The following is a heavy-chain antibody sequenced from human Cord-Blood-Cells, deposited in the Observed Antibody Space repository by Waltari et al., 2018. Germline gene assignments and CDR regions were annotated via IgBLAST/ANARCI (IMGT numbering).Heavy chain of an antibody. V-gene: IGHV1-69*09. CDR2: IIPILGIA. Sequence: VQLVQSGAEVKKPGSSVQGSCKASGGTFSSYAISWVRQVPGQGIEWMGRIIPILGIANYAQKFQGRVTITADKSTSTAYMELSSLRSEDTAVYYCARDERYFDLWGRGTLVTVSS. J-gene: IGHJ2*01. CDR1: GGTFSSYA. CDR3: ARDERYFDL.